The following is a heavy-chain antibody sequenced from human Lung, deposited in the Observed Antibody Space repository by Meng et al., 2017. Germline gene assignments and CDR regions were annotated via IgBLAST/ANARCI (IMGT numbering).Heavy chain of an antibody. V-gene: IGHV1-18*01. Sequence: QVQLVQSGAHAKKPGASMKVSFKASGYIFTNYDISWVRQAPGQGLEWMGWISVKNGEAKYPQNFQGRVTMTTDTATSTAYMELRSLTSDDTAVYYCARYVPNGSFWYFDFWGRGTLVTVSS. CDR3: ARYVPNGSFWYFDF. CDR2: ISVKNGEA. CDR1: GYIFTNYD. D-gene: IGHD6-13*01. J-gene: IGHJ2*01.